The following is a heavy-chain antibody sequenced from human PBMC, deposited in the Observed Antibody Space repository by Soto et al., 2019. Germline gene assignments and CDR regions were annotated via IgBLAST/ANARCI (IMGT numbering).Heavy chain of an antibody. V-gene: IGHV3-30*18. CDR2: ISYDGTNE. Sequence: PGGSLRLSCAVSVFTFSRFGMHWVRQAPGKGLEWVAVISYDGTNEYYGDSVKGRCTISRDNSKNTLYLQMNSLRAEDTAVYYCAKAASTYFDSSGYYGSWGQGALVTVSS. CDR3: AKAASTYFDSSGYYGS. D-gene: IGHD3-22*01. CDR1: VFTFSRFG. J-gene: IGHJ5*02.